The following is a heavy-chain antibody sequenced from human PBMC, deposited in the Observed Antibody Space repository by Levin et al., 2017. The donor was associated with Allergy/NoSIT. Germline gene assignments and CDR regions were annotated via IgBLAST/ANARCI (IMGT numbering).Heavy chain of an antibody. CDR2: IYYSGST. V-gene: IGHV4-59*08. D-gene: IGHD2-2*01. Sequence: SETLSLTCTVSGGSISSYYWSWIRQPPGKGLEWIGYIYYSGSTNYNPSLKSRVTITVDTSKNQFLLKLSSVTAADTAVYYCARGPSYCSSTSCRDYYYYYYMDVWGKGTTVTVSS. CDR1: GGSISSYY. CDR3: ARGPSYCSSTSCRDYYYYYYMDV. J-gene: IGHJ6*03.